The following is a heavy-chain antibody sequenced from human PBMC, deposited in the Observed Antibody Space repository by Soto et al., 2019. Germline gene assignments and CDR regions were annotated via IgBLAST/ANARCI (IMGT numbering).Heavy chain of an antibody. CDR3: ARGSKDSDPGIRIFDF. CDR2: INDSGGDS. Sequence: EVQLLVSGGDLVQPGGSLRLSCVASGFTFGRRAMSWVRQAPGEGLEWVSTINDSGGDSKSADSVRGRFAISRDNSKNTLYLQMSSLRAEDSAVYYCARGSKDSDPGIRIFDFWGRGTLVTVSS. D-gene: IGHD3-10*01. V-gene: IGHV3-23*01. CDR1: GFTFGRRA. J-gene: IGHJ4*02.